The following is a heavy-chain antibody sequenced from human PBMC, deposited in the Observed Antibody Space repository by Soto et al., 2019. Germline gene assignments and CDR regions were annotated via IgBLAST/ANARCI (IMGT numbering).Heavy chain of an antibody. J-gene: IGHJ4*02. CDR1: GFTFSTSA. D-gene: IGHD2-2*03. V-gene: IGHV3-23*01. CDR2: ISDSGST. CDR3: AKVWGEDGYCSRTSCLYYFHH. Sequence: EVQLLESGGGLVQPGGSLRLSCEASGFTFSTSAMSWVRQAPGKGLEWVSTISDSGSTYYADSVKGRFTISRDNSKNTLXXXXNXLRAEDTAVFYCAKVWGEDGYCSRTSCLYYFHHWGQGTLVTVSS.